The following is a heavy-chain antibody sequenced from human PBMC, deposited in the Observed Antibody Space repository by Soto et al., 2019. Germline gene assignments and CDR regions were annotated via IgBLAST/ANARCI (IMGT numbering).Heavy chain of an antibody. D-gene: IGHD1-26*01. CDR2: IFHSGST. CDR1: GGSISNSNW. CDR3: AHRPIVGAAI. V-gene: IGHV4-4*03. Sequence: QVQLQESGPGLVKPPGTLSPTSAVFGGSISNSNWWTWVRQPPGKGLDWIGEIFHSGSTNYNSSLVGRVTISVDKANTQFSLTLSSVTAADTAVYYCAHRPIVGAAIWGQGTLVTVSS. J-gene: IGHJ4*02.